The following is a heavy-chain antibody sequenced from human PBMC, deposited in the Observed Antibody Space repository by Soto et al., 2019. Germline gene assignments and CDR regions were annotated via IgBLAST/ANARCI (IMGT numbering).Heavy chain of an antibody. J-gene: IGHJ5*02. V-gene: IGHV4-34*01. CDR1: GGSFSGYY. CDR3: ARGYCSGVPKRRCWFDP. Sequence: SETLSLTCAVYGGSFSGYYWSWIRQPPGKGLEWIGEINHSGSTNYNPSLKSRVTISVDTSKNQFSLKLSSVTAADTAVYYCARGYCSGVPKRRCWFDPWGQGTLVTVSS. CDR2: INHSGST. D-gene: IGHD2-15*01.